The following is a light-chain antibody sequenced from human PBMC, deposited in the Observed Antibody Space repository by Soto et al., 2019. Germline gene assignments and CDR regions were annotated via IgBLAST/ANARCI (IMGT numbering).Light chain of an antibody. CDR2: VGTGGIVG. J-gene: IGLJ1*01. CDR3: GADHGSGSNFAFYV. V-gene: IGLV9-49*01. Sequence: QSVLTQPPSASASLGASVTLTCTLSSGYSNYKVDWYQQRPGKGPRFVMRVGTGGIVGSKGDGIPDRFSVLGSGLNRYLTIKNIQEDDESDYHCGADHGSGSNFAFYVFGTGTKVTV. CDR1: SGYSNYK.